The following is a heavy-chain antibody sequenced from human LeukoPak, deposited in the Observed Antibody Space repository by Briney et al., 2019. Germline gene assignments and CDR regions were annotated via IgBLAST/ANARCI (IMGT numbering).Heavy chain of an antibody. CDR1: GGSLSGYY. Sequence: SETLSLTCAVYGGSLSGYYWSWIRQPPGKGLEWIGEINHSGSTNYNPSLKSRVTISVDTSKNQFSLKLSSVTAADTAVYYCARDGSSSRSGWFDPWGQGTLVTVSS. CDR3: ARDGSSSRSGWFDP. CDR2: INHSGST. D-gene: IGHD6-13*01. J-gene: IGHJ5*02. V-gene: IGHV4-34*01.